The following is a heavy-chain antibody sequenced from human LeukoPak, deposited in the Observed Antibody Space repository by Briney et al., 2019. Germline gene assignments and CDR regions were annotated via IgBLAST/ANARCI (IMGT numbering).Heavy chain of an antibody. CDR1: GYTFTSYG. D-gene: IGHD3-3*01. CDR3: ARDTYLHYDFWSGIDYYYYMDV. Sequence: ASVKVSCKASGYTFTSYGISWVRQAPGQGLEWMGWISAYNGNTNYAQKLQSRVTMTTDTSTSTAYMELRSLRSDDTAVYYCARDTYLHYDFWSGIDYYYYMDVWGKGTTVTVSS. CDR2: ISAYNGNT. J-gene: IGHJ6*03. V-gene: IGHV1-18*01.